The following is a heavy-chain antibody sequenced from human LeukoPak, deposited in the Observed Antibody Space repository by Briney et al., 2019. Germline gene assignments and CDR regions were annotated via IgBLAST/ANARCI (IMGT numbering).Heavy chain of an antibody. CDR2: FSSGGSA. Sequence: SETLSLTCIVPGGSISSSSYYWAWIRQSPGKGLEWIGTFSSGGSAYYNPSLTSRVSISKDTSDNQLSLRLYSVTAADTAVYYCARKQTGTMYDVWGQGTRSPSP. J-gene: IGHJ6*02. D-gene: IGHD1-7*01. CDR1: GGSISSSSYY. V-gene: IGHV4-39*07. CDR3: ARKQTGTMYDV.